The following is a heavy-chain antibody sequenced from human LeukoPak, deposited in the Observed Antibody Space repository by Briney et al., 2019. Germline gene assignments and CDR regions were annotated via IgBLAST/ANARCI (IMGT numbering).Heavy chain of an antibody. CDR1: GYTLTELS. CDR3: ARGELRYFDYHYAFDI. D-gene: IGHD3-9*01. V-gene: IGHV1-24*01. CDR2: FDPEDGET. J-gene: IGHJ3*02. Sequence: ASVKVSCKVSGYTLTELSMHWVRQAPGKGLEWMGGFDPEDGETIYAQKFQGRVTMTEDTSTDTAYMELSSLRSEDTAVYYCARGELRYFDYHYAFDIWGQGTMVTVSS.